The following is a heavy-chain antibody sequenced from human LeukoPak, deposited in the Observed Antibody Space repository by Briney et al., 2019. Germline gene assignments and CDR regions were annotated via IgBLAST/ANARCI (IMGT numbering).Heavy chain of an antibody. CDR1: GYTFTSYA. Sequence: ASVKVSCKASGYTFTSYAMHWVRQAPGQRLEWMGWINAGNGNTKYSQKFQGRVTITRDTSASTAYMELSSLRSGDTAVYYCARGPNPKSIAAAKGWFDPWGQGTLVTVSS. CDR2: INAGNGNT. V-gene: IGHV1-3*01. CDR3: ARGPNPKSIAAAKGWFDP. D-gene: IGHD6-13*01. J-gene: IGHJ5*02.